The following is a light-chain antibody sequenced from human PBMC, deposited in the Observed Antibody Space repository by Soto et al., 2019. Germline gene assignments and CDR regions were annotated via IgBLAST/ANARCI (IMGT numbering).Light chain of an antibody. CDR1: SGDVGGYNY. CDR2: AVS. J-gene: IGLJ2*01. CDR3: SSFTASSTVV. Sequence: QSALTQPASVSGSPGQSITISCTGTSGDVGGYNYVSWYQQHPGKAPKLMIYAVSNRPSGVSNRFSGSKSGNTASLTISGLQAEDEADYYCSSFTASSTVVFGGGTKLTVL. V-gene: IGLV2-14*01.